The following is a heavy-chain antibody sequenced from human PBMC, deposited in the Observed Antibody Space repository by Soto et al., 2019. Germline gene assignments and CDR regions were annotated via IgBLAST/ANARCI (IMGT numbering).Heavy chain of an antibody. J-gene: IGHJ4*02. CDR1: GFTFSSYG. Sequence: QVQLVESGGGVVQPGRSLRLSCAASGFTFSSYGMHWVRQAPGKGLEWVAVISYDGSNKYYADSVKGRFTISRDNSKNPLYLQMNSLRAEDTAVYYCAKGFFTAMVVDFDYWGQGTLVTVSS. CDR2: ISYDGSNK. D-gene: IGHD5-18*01. CDR3: AKGFFTAMVVDFDY. V-gene: IGHV3-30*18.